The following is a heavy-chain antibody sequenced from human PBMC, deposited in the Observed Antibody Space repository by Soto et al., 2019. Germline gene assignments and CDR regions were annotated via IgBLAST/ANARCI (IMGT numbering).Heavy chain of an antibody. CDR1: GFTFSRYA. D-gene: IGHD3-22*01. J-gene: IGHJ4*02. CDR3: AKDSISSDGGYHLYYFDS. Sequence: PGGSLRLSCAASGFTFSRYAVSWVRQAPGKGLEWVSAISGSGGSTYFRDTVRGRFTISRDNSKNTLYLQMDSLRAEDTAVYYCAKDSISSDGGYHLYYFDSWGQGTLVTVSS. V-gene: IGHV3-23*01. CDR2: ISGSGGST.